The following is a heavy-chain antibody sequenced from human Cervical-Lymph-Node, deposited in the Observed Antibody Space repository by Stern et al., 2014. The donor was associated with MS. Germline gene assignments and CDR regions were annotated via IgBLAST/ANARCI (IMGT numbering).Heavy chain of an antibody. Sequence: VQLVESGAEVKKPGASVNVSCKTSGYTFTYYAISWIQQAPGQGLEWVGWISPYNGNTNFVQKLQGRVAMTTDTSTSTAYMELRSLRSDDTAVYYCARDDDYTRRAIDYWGQGTLVTVSS. J-gene: IGHJ4*02. V-gene: IGHV1-18*01. CDR2: ISPYNGNT. CDR3: ARDDDYTRRAIDY. D-gene: IGHD4-11*01. CDR1: GYTFTYYA.